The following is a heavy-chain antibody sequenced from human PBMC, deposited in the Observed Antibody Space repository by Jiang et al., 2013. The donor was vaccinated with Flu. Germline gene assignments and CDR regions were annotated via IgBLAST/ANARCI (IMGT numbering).Heavy chain of an antibody. CDR1: GYDFSTYW. D-gene: IGHD3-10*01. CDR2: IYPGDSYK. Sequence: GAEVKKPGESLKISCKASGYDFSTYWIGWVRQMPGKGLEWMGIIYPGDSYKTYSPSFQGQVTLSADKSTSTAYLQWSSLRASDSAMYYCTRQKSGFRDTSGMDVWGQGTTVSVSS. V-gene: IGHV5-51*01. CDR3: TRQKSGFRDTSGMDV. J-gene: IGHJ6*02.